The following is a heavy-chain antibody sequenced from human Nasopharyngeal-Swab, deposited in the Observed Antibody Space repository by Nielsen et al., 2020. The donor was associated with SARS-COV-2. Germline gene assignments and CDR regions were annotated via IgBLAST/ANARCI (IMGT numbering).Heavy chain of an antibody. CDR3: AREVASANKNAFDI. J-gene: IGHJ3*02. V-gene: IGHV4-30-4*01. CDR1: GGSISSGDYY. D-gene: IGHD2/OR15-2a*01. Sequence: SETLSLTCSVSGGSISSGDYYWSWIRQPPGKGLEWIGYIHSSANTYYNPSLKSRVNMSVDMSKNQFSLKLSSVTAADTAVYYCAREVASANKNAFDIWGQGTMVTVSS. CDR2: IHSSANT.